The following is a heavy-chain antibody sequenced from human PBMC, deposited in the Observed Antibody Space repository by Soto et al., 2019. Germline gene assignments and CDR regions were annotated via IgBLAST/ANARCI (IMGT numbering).Heavy chain of an antibody. D-gene: IGHD3-22*01. Sequence: SETLSFTCTVSGGSISSSNWWSWVRQPPGKGLERIGEIYHSGSTNYNPSLKSRVTISVDKSKNQFSLKLSSVTAADTAVYYCARSPDSSGYYPRWYYYGMDVWGQGTTVTVSS. CDR3: ARSPDSSGYYPRWYYYGMDV. V-gene: IGHV4-4*02. J-gene: IGHJ6*02. CDR2: IYHSGST. CDR1: GGSISSSNW.